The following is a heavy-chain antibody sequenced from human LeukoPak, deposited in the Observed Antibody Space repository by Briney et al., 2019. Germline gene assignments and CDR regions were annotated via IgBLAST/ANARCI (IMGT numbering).Heavy chain of an antibody. Sequence: PGGSLRLSCAASGFTFSSNAMRWVRQAPGKGLEWVAVISYDGDVKNYADSVKGRFTISRDNAKNTLYLQMNSLRAEDTAVYYCARGTWATLYYYYMDVWGKGTTVTVSS. CDR1: GFTFSSNA. CDR3: ARGTWATLYYYYMDV. V-gene: IGHV3-30*04. CDR2: ISYDGDVK. J-gene: IGHJ6*03. D-gene: IGHD5-24*01.